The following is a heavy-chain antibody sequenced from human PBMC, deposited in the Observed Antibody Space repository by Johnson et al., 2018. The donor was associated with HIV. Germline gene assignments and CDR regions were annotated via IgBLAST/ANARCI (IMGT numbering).Heavy chain of an antibody. CDR3: AKDPGKWSDCWSASDAFDV. CDR2: INWNSGSI. CDR1: GFTFDDYG. Sequence: VQLVESGGGVVRPGVSLRLSCAASGFTFDDYGMSWVRQAPGKGLEWVSGINWNSGSIGYADSVKGRFTISRDNAKNSLYLQMNSLRADDTALYYCAKDPGKWSDCWSASDAFDVWGQGTMVTVSS. V-gene: IGHV3-20*04. D-gene: IGHD3-3*01. J-gene: IGHJ3*01.